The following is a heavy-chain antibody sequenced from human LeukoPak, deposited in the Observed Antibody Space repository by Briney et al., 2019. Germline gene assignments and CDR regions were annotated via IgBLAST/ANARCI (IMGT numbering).Heavy chain of an antibody. J-gene: IGHJ4*02. Sequence: GASVKDSCKASGYTFTSYYMHWVRQAPGQGLEWMGIINPSGGSTSYAQKFQGRVTMTRDTSTSTVYMELSSLRSEDTAVYYCARGPGRYDFWSGYPSGVYDYWGQGTLVTVSS. V-gene: IGHV1-46*03. D-gene: IGHD3-3*01. CDR1: GYTFTSYY. CDR2: INPSGGST. CDR3: ARGPGRYDFWSGYPSGVYDY.